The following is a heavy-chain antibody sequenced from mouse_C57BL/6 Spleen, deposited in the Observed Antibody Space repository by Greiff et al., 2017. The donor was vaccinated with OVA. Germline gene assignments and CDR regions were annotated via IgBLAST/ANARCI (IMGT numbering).Heavy chain of an antibody. CDR1: GFTFSNYW. J-gene: IGHJ4*01. CDR3: TGGGAMDY. CDR2: IRLKSDNYAT. V-gene: IGHV6-3*01. Sequence: EVHLVESGGGLVQPGGSMKLSCVASGFTFSNYWMNWVRQSPEKGLEWVAQIRLKSDNYATHYAESVKGRFTISRDNSKSSVYLRMNNVRAEDTGIEYCTGGGAMDYWGQGTSVTVSS.